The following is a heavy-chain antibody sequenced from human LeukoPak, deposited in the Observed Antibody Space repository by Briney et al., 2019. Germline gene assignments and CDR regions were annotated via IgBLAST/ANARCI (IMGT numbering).Heavy chain of an antibody. V-gene: IGHV1-46*03. J-gene: IGHJ3*02. CDR1: GYTFTSYY. CDR2: INPSGGST. CDR3: ATSLPDYGGNSDAFDI. D-gene: IGHD4-23*01. Sequence: GASVKVSCKASGYTFTSYYMHWVRQAPGQGLEWMGIINPSGGSTSYAQKFQGRVTMTRDTSTSTVYMELSSLRSEDTAVYYCATSLPDYGGNSDAFDIWGQGTMGTVSS.